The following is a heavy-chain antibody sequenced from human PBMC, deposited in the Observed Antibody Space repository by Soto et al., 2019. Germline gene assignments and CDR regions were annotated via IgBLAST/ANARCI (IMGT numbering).Heavy chain of an antibody. CDR3: ARDGDCSGGSGYSSRWFDP. D-gene: IGHD2-15*01. V-gene: IGHV4-31*03. J-gene: IGHJ5*02. CDR2: IYYSGST. CDR1: GGSISSGGDY. Sequence: QVQLQESGPGLVKPSQTLSLTCTVSGGSISSGGDYWSWIRQHPGKGLEWIGYIYYSGSTYYNPSLKSRVTKSVDTSKNECSLKQRSVTAADPAVYYCARDGDCSGGSGYSSRWFDPWGQGTLVTVS.